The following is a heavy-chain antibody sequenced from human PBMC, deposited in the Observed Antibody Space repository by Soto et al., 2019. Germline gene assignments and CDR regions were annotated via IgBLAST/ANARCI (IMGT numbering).Heavy chain of an antibody. D-gene: IGHD3-3*01. CDR2: ISYDGSNK. V-gene: IGHV3-30-3*01. CDR3: ARPVLRFLEWLLGMDV. Sequence: PGGSLRLACAASGFSYRNYAMRGVRQAPGKGLEWVAVISYDGSNKYYADSVKGRFTISRDNSKNTLYLQMNSLRAEDTAVYYCARPVLRFLEWLLGMDVWGQGTTVTVSS. J-gene: IGHJ6*02. CDR1: GFSYRNYA.